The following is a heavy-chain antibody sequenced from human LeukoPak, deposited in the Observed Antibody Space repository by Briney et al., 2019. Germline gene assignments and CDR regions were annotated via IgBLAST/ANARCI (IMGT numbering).Heavy chain of an antibody. J-gene: IGHJ4*02. Sequence: SETLSLTCTVSGGSISTYYWSWVRQPPGKGLEWIGYIPYSGSANYNPSLRSRVTISVDTSKNQFSLKLSSVTAADTAVYYCARGPRIAVAGTGGYFDYWGQGTLVTVSS. CDR3: ARGPRIAVAGTGGYFDY. D-gene: IGHD6-19*01. CDR2: IPYSGSA. CDR1: GGSISTYY. V-gene: IGHV4-59*08.